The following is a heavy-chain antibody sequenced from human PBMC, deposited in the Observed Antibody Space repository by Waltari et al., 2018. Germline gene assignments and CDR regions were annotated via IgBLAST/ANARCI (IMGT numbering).Heavy chain of an antibody. CDR3: TRGGNYDFWSHTPFVDP. V-gene: IGHV4-34*01. CDR1: GASFSAYY. J-gene: IGHJ5*02. Sequence: QVQLQQWGAGLLKPSETLSLTCSVSGASFSAYYWGWVRHVPGKGLEWIGQIRHPGNTNYNPSFQSRVAISIDTSRNQFSLRVFSVTAADTGLYFCTRGGNYDFWSHTPFVDPWGQGTQVTVSS. CDR2: IRHPGNT. D-gene: IGHD3-3*01.